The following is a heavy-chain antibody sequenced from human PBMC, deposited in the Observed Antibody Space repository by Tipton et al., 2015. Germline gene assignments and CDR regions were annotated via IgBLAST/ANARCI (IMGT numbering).Heavy chain of an antibody. Sequence: GSLRLSCAASGFTLGSYWMSWIRQAPGKGLEWVANIKQDGSEKYYVDSVKGRFTISRENANNPLYLQMNSLRAEDTAVYYCATELAGLCITTKCYHFNHWGQGALVTVSS. CDR3: ATELAGLCITTKCYHFNH. V-gene: IGHV3-7*01. CDR2: IKQDGSEK. J-gene: IGHJ4*02. CDR1: GFTLGSYW. D-gene: IGHD3-10*01.